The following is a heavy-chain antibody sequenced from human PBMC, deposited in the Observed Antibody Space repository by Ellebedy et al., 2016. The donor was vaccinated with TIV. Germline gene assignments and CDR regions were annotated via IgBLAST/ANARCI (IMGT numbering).Heavy chain of an antibody. CDR1: GFIFTTYA. V-gene: IGHV3-30-3*01. Sequence: GESLKISCAASGFIFTTYAMYWVRQAPGKGLEWVAAISYDLTNEYYADSVKGRFTISRDNSKDTLYLQMNSLTAEDTALYYCAGEVGARQINSWGQGTQVTVSS. J-gene: IGHJ4*02. CDR3: AGEVGARQINS. D-gene: IGHD1-26*01. CDR2: ISYDLTNE.